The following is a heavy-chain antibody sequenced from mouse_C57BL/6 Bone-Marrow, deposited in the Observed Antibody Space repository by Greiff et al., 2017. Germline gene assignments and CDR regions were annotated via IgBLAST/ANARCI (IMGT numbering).Heavy chain of an antibody. CDR1: GYTFTSYT. Sequence: QVQLQQSGAELARPGASVKMSCKASGYTFTSYTMHWVKQRPGQGLEWIGYINPSSGYTKYNQKIKDNATLTADQSSSTAYMQLCSLTSEDAAVYYCGRKGYGVLRDGSYWYFDVWGTGTTVTVSS. CDR3: GRKGYGVLRDGSYWYFDV. CDR2: INPSSGYT. V-gene: IGHV1-4*01. J-gene: IGHJ1*03. D-gene: IGHD6-5*01.